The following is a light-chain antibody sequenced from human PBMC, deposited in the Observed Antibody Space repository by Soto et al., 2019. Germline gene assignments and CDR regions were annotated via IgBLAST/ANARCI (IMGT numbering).Light chain of an antibody. CDR1: QSVSSSY. J-gene: IGKJ1*01. V-gene: IGKV3-20*01. CDR3: QQYGSSPQT. CDR2: VAS. Sequence: EIVLTQSPGTLSLSPGERATLSCRASQSVSSSYLAWYQQKPGQAPRLLISVASSRATGIPDRFSGSGSGTDFTLTISRLEPEDFAVYYCQQYGSSPQTFGQGTKVEMK.